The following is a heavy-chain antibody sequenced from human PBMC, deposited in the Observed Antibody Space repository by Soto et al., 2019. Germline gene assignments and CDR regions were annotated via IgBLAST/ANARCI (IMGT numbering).Heavy chain of an antibody. CDR1: GGFISSSGYY. CDR2: IYYSGIT. CDR3: ARFNGRYFDL. V-gene: IGHV4-39*01. Sequence: QLQLQESGPGLVKPSETLSLTCTVSGGFISSSGYYWGWVRQPPGKGLEWIGSIYYSGITYYNPSLKSRVTISVDTSKNQFSLKVSSVTAADTAVYYCARFNGRYFDLWGRGTLVTVSS. J-gene: IGHJ2*01. D-gene: IGHD4-17*01.